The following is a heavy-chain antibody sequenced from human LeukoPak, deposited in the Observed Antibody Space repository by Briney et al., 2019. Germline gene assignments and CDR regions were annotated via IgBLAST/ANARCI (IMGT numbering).Heavy chain of an antibody. V-gene: IGHV4-34*01. J-gene: IGHJ4*02. CDR3: ASKGDSSGYYYFDY. CDR1: GGSFSGYY. D-gene: IGHD3-22*01. CDR2: INHSGST. Sequence: SETLSLTCAVYGGSFSGYYWSWLRQPPGKGLEWVGEINHSGSTNYNPSLKSRVTISVDTSKNHFSLKLSSVTAADTAVYYCASKGDSSGYYYFDYWGQGTLVTVSS.